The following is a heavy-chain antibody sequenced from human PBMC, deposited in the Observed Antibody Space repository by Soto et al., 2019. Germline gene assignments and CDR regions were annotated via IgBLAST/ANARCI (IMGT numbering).Heavy chain of an antibody. V-gene: IGHV1-3*01. CDR2: INAGNGET. J-gene: IGHJ4*02. CDR3: GSTYYNPSLKSRVTMSVDTSKNQFSLKLSSVTAADTAVYYCARTTPPLPGMAVAGMNHRTTGFGY. D-gene: IGHD3-10*01. CDR1: GYTFTTYT. Sequence: ASVKVSCKASGYTFTTYTIQWVRQAPGQRLEWMGWINAGNGETKYSQNFQGRVTITRDTSASTAYMELNSLRSEKTAFYYSGSTYYNPSLKSRVTMSVDTSKNQFSLKLSSVTAADTAVYYCARTTPPLPGMAVAGMNHRTTGFGYWGQGTLVTVSS.